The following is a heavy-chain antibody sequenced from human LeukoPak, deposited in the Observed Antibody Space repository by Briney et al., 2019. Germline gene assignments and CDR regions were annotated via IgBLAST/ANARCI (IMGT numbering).Heavy chain of an antibody. V-gene: IGHV1-69*05. CDR1: GGTFSSYA. CDR3: ACWGWELPNHAFDI. J-gene: IGHJ3*02. D-gene: IGHD1-26*01. Sequence: SVKVSCKASGGTFSSYAISWVRQAPGQGLEWMGGIIPIFGTANYAQKFQGRVTITTDESTSTAYMELSSLRSEDTAVYYCACWGWELPNHAFDIWGQGTMVTVSS. CDR2: IIPIFGTA.